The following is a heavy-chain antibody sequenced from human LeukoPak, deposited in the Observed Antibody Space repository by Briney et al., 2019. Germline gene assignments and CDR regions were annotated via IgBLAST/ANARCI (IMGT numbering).Heavy chain of an antibody. CDR2: IRYDGSDK. J-gene: IGHJ4*02. V-gene: IGHV3-30*02. Sequence: GGSLRLSCAASGFNFDEYGMHWVRQAPGKGLEWVTFIRYDGSDKYYANSVKGRFSISGDNSKKQLYLQMNSLKSEDTAVYYCANLDDYWGQGTLVTVSS. D-gene: IGHD1-1*01. CDR3: ANLDDY. CDR1: GFNFDEYG.